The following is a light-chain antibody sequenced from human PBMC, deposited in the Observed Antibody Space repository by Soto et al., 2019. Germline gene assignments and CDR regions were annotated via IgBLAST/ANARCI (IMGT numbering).Light chain of an antibody. CDR1: SSDVGGYNY. CDR2: EVS. V-gene: IGLV2-14*01. CDR3: CSYAGLSTWV. J-gene: IGLJ3*02. Sequence: QSALTQPASVSGSPGQSITISCTGTSSDVGGYNYVSWYQQLPGKAPKLMIFEVSYRPSGVSNRFSGSKSGNTASLTISGLQAEDEADYYCCSYAGLSTWVFGGGTKLTVL.